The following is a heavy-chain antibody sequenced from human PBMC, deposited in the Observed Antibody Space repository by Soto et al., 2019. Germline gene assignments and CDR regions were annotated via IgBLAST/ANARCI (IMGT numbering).Heavy chain of an antibody. CDR2: ISGSGGST. V-gene: IGHV3-23*01. CDR1: GFTFSSYA. CDR3: ARKVYYSDRSGYYPFDY. D-gene: IGHD3-22*01. J-gene: IGHJ4*02. Sequence: PGGSLRLSCAASGFTFSSYAMSWVRQAPGKGLEWVSAISGSGGSTYYADSVKGRFTISRDNSKNTLYLQMNSLRAEDTAVYYCARKVYYSDRSGYYPFDYWGQGTLVTVSS.